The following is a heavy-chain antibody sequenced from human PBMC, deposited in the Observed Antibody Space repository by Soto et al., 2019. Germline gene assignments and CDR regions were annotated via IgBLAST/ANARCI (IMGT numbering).Heavy chain of an antibody. CDR3: AHRRYCGGGSCYDY. CDR2: IFWDDDK. V-gene: IGHV2-5*02. J-gene: IGHJ4*02. Sequence: QITLKESGPTLVKPTQTLTLTCTFSGFSLSTSGVGVGWIRQPPGKALEWLAVIFWDDDKRYSPSLKDRLTTTKDTSKNQVVLTMTNMDPADTATYYFAHRRYCGGGSCYDYWGQGTLVTVSS. D-gene: IGHD2-15*01. CDR1: GFSLSTSGVG.